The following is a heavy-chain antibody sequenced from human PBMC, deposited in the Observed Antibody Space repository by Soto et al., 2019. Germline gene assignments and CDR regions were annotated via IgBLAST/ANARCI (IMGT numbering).Heavy chain of an antibody. V-gene: IGHV3-30*03. CDR1: GFTFRNFD. J-gene: IGHJ4*02. CDR3: ATALRLWSTRPDAY. D-gene: IGHD2-21*01. Sequence: QVQLVESGGGVVQPGRSLRLSCAASGFTFRNFDMHWVRQAPGKGLEWVALISYDERKKYYADSVKGRFTISRDNSENTLYLLMNSLTAEESSVYFCATALRLWSTRPDAYWGEGTLVTVSS. CDR2: ISYDERKK.